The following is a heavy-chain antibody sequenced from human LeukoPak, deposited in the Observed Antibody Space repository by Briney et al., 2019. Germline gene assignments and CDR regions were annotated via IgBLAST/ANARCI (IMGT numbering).Heavy chain of an antibody. Sequence: ASVKVSCKASVYTFTSYYMHWVRQAPAQGLEWMGIINPSVGSTSYAQKFQGRVTMTRDTSTSTVYMELSSLRAEDTAVYYCAKDLFWFGELSNFDYWGQGTLVTVSS. V-gene: IGHV1-46*01. CDR2: INPSVGST. J-gene: IGHJ4*02. D-gene: IGHD3-10*01. CDR1: VYTFTSYY. CDR3: AKDLFWFGELSNFDY.